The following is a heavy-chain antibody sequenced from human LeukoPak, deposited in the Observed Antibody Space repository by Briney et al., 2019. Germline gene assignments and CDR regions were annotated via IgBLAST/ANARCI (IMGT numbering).Heavy chain of an antibody. CDR2: ISAYNGNT. V-gene: IGHV1-18*01. D-gene: IGHD2-2*01. Sequence: ASVKVSCKASGYTFTSYGISWVRQAPGRGLEWMGWISAYNGNTNYAQKLRGRVTMTTDTSTSTAYMELRSLRSDDTAVYYCARDLTVVPAAYFDYWGQGTLVTVSS. CDR3: ARDLTVVPAAYFDY. J-gene: IGHJ4*02. CDR1: GYTFTSYG.